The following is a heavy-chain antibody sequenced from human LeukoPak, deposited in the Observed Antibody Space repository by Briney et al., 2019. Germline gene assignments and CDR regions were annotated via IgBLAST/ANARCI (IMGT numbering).Heavy chain of an antibody. CDR1: GGSISSYY. Sequence: SETLSLTCTVPGGSISSYYWSWIRQPPGKGLEWIGYIYYSGSTNYNPSLKSRVTISVDTSKNQFSLKLSSVTAADTAVYYCARDHLELFWDAYYYYGMDVWGQGTTVTVSS. V-gene: IGHV4-59*01. D-gene: IGHD3-10*01. CDR3: ARDHLELFWDAYYYYGMDV. J-gene: IGHJ6*02. CDR2: IYYSGST.